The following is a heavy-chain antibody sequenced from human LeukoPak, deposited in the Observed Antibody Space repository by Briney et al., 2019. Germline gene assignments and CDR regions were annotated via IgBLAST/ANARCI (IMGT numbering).Heavy chain of an antibody. J-gene: IGHJ4*02. V-gene: IGHV1-2*02. D-gene: IGHD6-6*01. CDR1: VCSFTGYY. CDR3: ARVEYSSSSGGGGIDY. CDR2: INPKSDGT. Sequence: ASVTVSFKASVCSFTGYYMHWVRQAPAQGLAWMGWINPKSDGTNYAQKFQGRVTMTRDTSISTAYMELSRLRSDDTAVYYCARVEYSSSSGGGGIDYWGQGTLVTVSS.